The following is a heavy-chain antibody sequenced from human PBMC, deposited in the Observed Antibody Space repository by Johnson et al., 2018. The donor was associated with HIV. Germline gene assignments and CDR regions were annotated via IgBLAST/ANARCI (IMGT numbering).Heavy chain of an antibody. Sequence: QVQLVESGGGVVQPGGSLRLSCAASGFTFSSYGMHWVRQAPGKGLEWVAFIRYDESSKYYRDSVKGRFTISRDNSKNTLYLQMNSLRADDTAVYYCARLPSGYSRDGFNIWGQGTMVTVSS. D-gene: IGHD5-18*01. V-gene: IGHV3-30*02. CDR3: ARLPSGYSRDGFNI. J-gene: IGHJ3*02. CDR2: IRYDESSK. CDR1: GFTFSSYG.